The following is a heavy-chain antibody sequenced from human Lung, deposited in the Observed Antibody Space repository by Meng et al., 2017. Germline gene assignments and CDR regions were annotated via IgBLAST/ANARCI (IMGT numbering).Heavy chain of an antibody. D-gene: IGHD4-11*01. Sequence: QVQQQQWGAGLLQPSETLSLTCAVYGGSFSGYYWSWIRQPPGKGLEWIGEIIDSGSTNYNPSLKSRVTISVDTSKNQFSLRVTSVTAADSAVYYCARGPTTMAHDFDYWGQGTLVTVSS. J-gene: IGHJ4*02. CDR1: GGSFSGYY. CDR2: IIDSGST. V-gene: IGHV4-34*02. CDR3: ARGPTTMAHDFDY.